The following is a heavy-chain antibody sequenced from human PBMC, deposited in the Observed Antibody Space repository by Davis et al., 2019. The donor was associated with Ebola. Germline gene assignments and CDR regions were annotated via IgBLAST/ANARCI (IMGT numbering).Heavy chain of an antibody. CDR1: GFTFSSYG. Sequence: PGGSLRLSCAASGFTFSSYGMHWVRQAPGKGLEWVAVISYDGSNKYYADSVKGRFTISRDNSKNTLYLQMNSLRAEDTAVYYCAKDAFAPSIVVVPAALSYWGQGTLVTVSS. CDR3: AKDAFAPSIVVVPAALSY. CDR2: ISYDGSNK. V-gene: IGHV3-30*18. J-gene: IGHJ4*02. D-gene: IGHD2-2*01.